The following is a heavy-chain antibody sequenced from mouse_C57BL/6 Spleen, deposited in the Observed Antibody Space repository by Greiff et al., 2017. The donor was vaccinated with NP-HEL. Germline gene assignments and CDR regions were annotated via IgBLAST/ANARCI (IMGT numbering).Heavy chain of an antibody. Sequence: EVKVEEPGGGLVKPGGSLKLSCAASGFTFSDYGMHWVRQAPEKGLEWVAYISSGSSTIYYADTVKGRFTISRDNAKNTLFLQMTSLRSEDTAMYYCARNYDPYYYAMDYWGQGTSVTVSS. V-gene: IGHV5-17*01. CDR1: GFTFSDYG. D-gene: IGHD2-4*01. CDR3: ARNYDPYYYAMDY. CDR2: ISSGSSTI. J-gene: IGHJ4*01.